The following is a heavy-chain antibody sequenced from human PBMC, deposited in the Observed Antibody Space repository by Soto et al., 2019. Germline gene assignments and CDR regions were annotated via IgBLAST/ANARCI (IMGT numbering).Heavy chain of an antibody. V-gene: IGHV1-69*13. J-gene: IGHJ4*02. Sequence: SVKVSCKASGGTFSSYAISWVRQAPGQGLEWMGGIIPIFGTANYAQKFQGRVTITADESTSTAYMELSSLRSEETAVYYCARSGYSSSSGLRFDYWGQGTLVTVSS. CDR3: ARSGYSSSSGLRFDY. CDR2: IIPIFGTA. CDR1: GGTFSSYA. D-gene: IGHD6-6*01.